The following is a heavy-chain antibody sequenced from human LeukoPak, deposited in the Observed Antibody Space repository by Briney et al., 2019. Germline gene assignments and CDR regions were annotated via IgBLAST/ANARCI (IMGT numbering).Heavy chain of an antibody. CDR2: IYTSGST. CDR1: GGSISSYY. D-gene: IGHD3-10*01. CDR3: ARGAYRVRGVIITRYYYYYYMDV. J-gene: IGHJ6*03. Sequence: SETLSLTCTVSGGSISSYYWSWIRQPAGKGLEWIGRIYTSGSTNYNPSLKSRVTISVDTSKNQFSLKLSSVTAADTAVYYCARGAYRVRGVIITRYYYYYYMDVWGKGTTVTISS. V-gene: IGHV4-4*07.